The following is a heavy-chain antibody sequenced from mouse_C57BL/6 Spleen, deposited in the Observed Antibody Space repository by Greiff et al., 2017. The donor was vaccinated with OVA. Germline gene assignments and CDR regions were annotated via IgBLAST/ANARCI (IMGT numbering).Heavy chain of an antibody. CDR3: ARKGNGYFDV. Sequence: VQLVESGAELVKPGASVKISCKASGYAFSSYWMNWVEQRPGKGLEWIGRIYPGDGDTNYHGKFTGKATLTADKSSSTAYMQLSSLTSEDAAVYCGARKGNGYFDVWGTGTTVTVSS. CDR1: GYAFSSYW. CDR2: IYPGDGDT. V-gene: IGHV1-80*01. J-gene: IGHJ1*03.